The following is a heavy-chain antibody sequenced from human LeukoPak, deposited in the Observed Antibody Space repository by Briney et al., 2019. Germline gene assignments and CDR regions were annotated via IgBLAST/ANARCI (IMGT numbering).Heavy chain of an antibody. J-gene: IGHJ3*02. CDR1: GYSFSSYG. Sequence: ASVKVSCKASGYSFSSYGISWVRQAPGQGLEWMGWISAYNGNTNYAQKFHDRVSMTTDTATSTAYMELGSLRSEDTAVYYCARGRSYYYGSVDIWGQGTMVTVSS. CDR2: ISAYNGNT. D-gene: IGHD3-10*01. CDR3: ARGRSYYYGSVDI. V-gene: IGHV1-18*01.